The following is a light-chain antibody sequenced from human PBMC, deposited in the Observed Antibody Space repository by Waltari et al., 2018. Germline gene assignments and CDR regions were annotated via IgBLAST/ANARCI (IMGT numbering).Light chain of an antibody. J-gene: IGKJ4*01. CDR3: QQYDSFPRT. CDR2: RAS. Sequence: DLPMPQSTSTLCASIGDTLPITCRDSQSISNWLAWYQQKAGKAPKVLIFRASTLEDGVPSRFSGGGSGTKFTLIISSLRPDDVATYYCQQYDSFPRTFGGGTRVEIK. CDR1: QSISNW. V-gene: IGKV1-5*03.